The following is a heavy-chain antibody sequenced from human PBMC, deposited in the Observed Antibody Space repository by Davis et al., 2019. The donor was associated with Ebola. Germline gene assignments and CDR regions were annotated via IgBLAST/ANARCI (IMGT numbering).Heavy chain of an antibody. CDR3: ARRGLYYGYYYYGMDV. CDR2: INAGNGNT. Sequence: ASVKVSCKASGYTFTSYAMHWVRQAPGQRLEWMGWINAGNGNTKCSQKFQGRVTITRDTSASTAYMELSSLRSEDTAVYYCARRGLYYGYYYYGMDVWGQGTTVTVSS. CDR1: GYTFTSYA. D-gene: IGHD3-10*01. J-gene: IGHJ6*02. V-gene: IGHV1-3*01.